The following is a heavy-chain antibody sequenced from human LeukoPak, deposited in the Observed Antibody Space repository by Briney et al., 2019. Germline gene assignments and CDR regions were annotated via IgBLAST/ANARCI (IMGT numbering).Heavy chain of an antibody. CDR2: IYYSGST. J-gene: IGHJ4*02. CDR1: GGSITSYY. Sequence: SETLSLTCSVSGGSITSYYWSWIRQPPGKGLEWIGYIYYSGSTNYNPALKSRVTISVDTSKNQFSLKLSSVTAADTAVYYCARFVDYYYGSGSYYKGFDYWGQGTLVTVSS. D-gene: IGHD3-10*01. V-gene: IGHV4-59*01. CDR3: ARFVDYYYGSGSYYKGFDY.